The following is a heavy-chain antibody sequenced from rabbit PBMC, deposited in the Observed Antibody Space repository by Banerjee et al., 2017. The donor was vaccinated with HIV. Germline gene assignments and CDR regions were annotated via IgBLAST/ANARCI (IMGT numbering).Heavy chain of an antibody. CDR3: AKWGSGWEFGL. CDR2: INTSSGNT. V-gene: IGHV1S45*01. J-gene: IGHJ3*01. CDR1: GFSFSNKYV. Sequence: QEQLEESGGDLVKPEGSLTLTCTASGFSFSNKYVMCWVRQAPGKGLEWIACINTSSGNTVYATWAKGRFTISRTSSTTVALQMTSLTAADTATYFCAKWGSGWEFGLWGQGTLVTVS. D-gene: IGHD4-1*01.